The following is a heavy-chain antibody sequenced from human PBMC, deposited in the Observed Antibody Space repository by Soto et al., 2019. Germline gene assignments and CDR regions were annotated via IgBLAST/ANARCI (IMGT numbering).Heavy chain of an antibody. CDR2: IYWDDDQ. CDR3: AHDSSGWLGFDY. D-gene: IGHD6-19*01. J-gene: IGHJ4*02. V-gene: IGHV2-5*02. Sequence: QITLKESGPPLVKPTQTLTLTCTFSGFSLSTGGVGVAWIRQPPGKALEWLALIYWDDDQRYSPSLKSRLTIAKDTSKNQVVLTVTNMDPVDTGTYYCAHDSSGWLGFDYRGQGILVTVSS. CDR1: GFSLSTGGVG.